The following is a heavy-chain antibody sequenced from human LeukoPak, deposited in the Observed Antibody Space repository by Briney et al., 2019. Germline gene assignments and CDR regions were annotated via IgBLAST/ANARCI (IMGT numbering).Heavy chain of an antibody. V-gene: IGHV4-34*01. J-gene: IGHJ6*03. CDR1: GGSFSGYY. CDR2: INHSGST. Sequence: SETLSLTCAVYGGSFSGYYWSWIRQPPGKGLEWIGEINHSGSTNYNPSLKSRVTISVDTSKNQFSLKLSSVTAADTAVYYCARASLPGYSSSWYGTYYYYYYMDVWGKGTTVTISS. CDR3: ARASLPGYSSSWYGTYYYYYYMDV. D-gene: IGHD6-13*01.